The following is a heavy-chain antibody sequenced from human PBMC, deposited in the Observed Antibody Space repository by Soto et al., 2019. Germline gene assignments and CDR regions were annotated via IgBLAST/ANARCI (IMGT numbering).Heavy chain of an antibody. CDR3: ARPHVSYCSSTSCYDY. D-gene: IGHD2-2*01. J-gene: IGHJ4*02. CDR2: IYPGDSDT. V-gene: IGHV5-51*01. CDR1: GYSFTIYC. Sequence: PGESLKISCKCSGYSFTIYCIGLVVQMPGKGLEWMGIIYPGDSDTRYSPSFQGQVTISADKSISTAYLQWSSLKASDTAMYYCARPHVSYCSSTSCYDYWGQGTLVTVSS.